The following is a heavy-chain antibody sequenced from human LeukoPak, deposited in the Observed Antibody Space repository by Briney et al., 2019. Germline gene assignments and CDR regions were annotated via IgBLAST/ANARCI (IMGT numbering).Heavy chain of an antibody. CDR3: AKQRNGYCSSTSCYANYFDY. CDR2: ISGSGGST. Sequence: GGSLRLSRAASGFTFSSYAMSWVRQAPGKGLEWVSAISGSGGSTYYADSVKGRFTISRDNSKNTLYLQMNSLRAEDTAVYYCAKQRNGYCSSTSCYANYFDYWGQGTLVTVSS. V-gene: IGHV3-23*01. J-gene: IGHJ4*02. CDR1: GFTFSSYA. D-gene: IGHD2-2*03.